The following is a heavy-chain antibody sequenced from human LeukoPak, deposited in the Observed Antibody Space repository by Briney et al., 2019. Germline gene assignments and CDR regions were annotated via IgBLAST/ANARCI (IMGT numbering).Heavy chain of an antibody. CDR1: GYTFTSYY. Sequence: ASVKVSCKASGYTFTSYYMHWVRQAPGQGLEWMGIINPSGGSTSYAQKFQGRVTMTRDTSTSTVYMELSSLRSEDTAVYYCARDTAMVSGPYYYMDVWGRGTTVTVSS. CDR3: ARDTAMVSGPYYYMDV. D-gene: IGHD5-18*01. CDR2: INPSGGST. J-gene: IGHJ6*03. V-gene: IGHV1-46*01.